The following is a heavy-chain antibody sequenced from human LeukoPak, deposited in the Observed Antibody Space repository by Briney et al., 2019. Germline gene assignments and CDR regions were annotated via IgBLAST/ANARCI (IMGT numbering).Heavy chain of an antibody. CDR1: GYTFTDYY. J-gene: IGHJ4*02. Sequence: ASVKVSCKAYGYTFTDYYMHWVRQAPGQGREWMGWINPNSGGTNYAQKFQGRVTMTRDTSISTAYMELSRQRSDDRAVYYCAREGPIVGATHLVDYWGQGTLVTVSS. CDR3: AREGPIVGATHLVDY. V-gene: IGHV1-2*02. D-gene: IGHD1-26*01. CDR2: INPNSGGT.